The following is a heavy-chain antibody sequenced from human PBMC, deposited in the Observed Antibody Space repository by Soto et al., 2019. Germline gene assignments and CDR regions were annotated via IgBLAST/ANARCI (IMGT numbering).Heavy chain of an antibody. CDR3: ATGLISRARGVYDY. D-gene: IGHD3-10*01. V-gene: IGHV3-7*01. J-gene: IGHJ4*02. CDR1: GFTFSKYW. Sequence: EVQLVESGGGLVQPGGSLRLSCVAYGFTFSKYWMSWVRQDPGKGLEWVANIKHDASDKYYAGSVKGRFTISRDNAKYSLYLQMNSLRAEDTAVYYCATGLISRARGVYDYWGLGTLVTVSS. CDR2: IKHDASDK.